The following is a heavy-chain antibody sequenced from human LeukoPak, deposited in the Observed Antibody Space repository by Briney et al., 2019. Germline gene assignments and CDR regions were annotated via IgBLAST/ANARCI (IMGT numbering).Heavy chain of an antibody. J-gene: IGHJ4*02. V-gene: IGHV1-18*01. Sequence: RASVKVSCKASGFVFTGYGFTWVRQAPGQGPEWMGWTSANDGKIHYSERHQGRVTMSTDTVTSTVYMELRSLRSDDTAVYYCARELHVERDDYWGQGTLVTVSS. CDR1: GFVFTGYG. CDR2: TSANDGKI. D-gene: IGHD1-1*01. CDR3: ARELHVERDDY.